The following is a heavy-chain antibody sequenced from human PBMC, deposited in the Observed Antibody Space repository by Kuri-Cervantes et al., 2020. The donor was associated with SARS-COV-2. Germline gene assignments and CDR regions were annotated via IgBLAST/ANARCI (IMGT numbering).Heavy chain of an antibody. Sequence: ASVKVSCKASGYTFTSYAMHWVRQAPGQRLEWMGWSNAGNGNTKYSQEFQGRVTITRDTSASTAYMELRSLRSDDTAVYYCASSEMATILRRNENYYYYMDVWGKGTTVTVSS. D-gene: IGHD5-24*01. CDR3: ASSEMATILRRNENYYYYMDV. CDR1: GYTFTSYA. V-gene: IGHV1-3*02. J-gene: IGHJ6*03. CDR2: SNAGNGNT.